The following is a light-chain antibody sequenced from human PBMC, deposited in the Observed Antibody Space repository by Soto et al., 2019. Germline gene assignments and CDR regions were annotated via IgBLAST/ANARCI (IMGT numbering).Light chain of an antibody. J-gene: IGKJ1*01. CDR2: SSS. Sequence: DIQMTQSPSSLSASVGDRVTITCRASHSISSYLNWYQQKPGKAPKLLIFSSSTLHGGVPSRFSGRGSATDFTLTISSLQPEDFANYFCQQSYRTPWTFGQGTKVEIK. V-gene: IGKV1-39*01. CDR1: HSISSY. CDR3: QQSYRTPWT.